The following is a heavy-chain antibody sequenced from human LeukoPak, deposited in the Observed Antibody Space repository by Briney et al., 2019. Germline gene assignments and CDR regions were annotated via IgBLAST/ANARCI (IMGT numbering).Heavy chain of an antibody. Sequence: GGSLRLSCAASGFTFSDYYMSWIRKAPGKGLEWVSYISSSGSTIYYADSVKGRFTISRDNAKNSLYLQMNSLRAEDTAVYYCARVEAVAAWEAFDIWGQGTMVTVSS. CDR1: GFTFSDYY. CDR3: ARVEAVAAWEAFDI. V-gene: IGHV3-11*01. CDR2: ISSSGSTI. J-gene: IGHJ3*02. D-gene: IGHD6-19*01.